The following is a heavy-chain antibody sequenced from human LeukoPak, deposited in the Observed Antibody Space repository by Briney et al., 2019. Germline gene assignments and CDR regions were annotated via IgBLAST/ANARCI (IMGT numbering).Heavy chain of an antibody. CDR3: ARHSYAGSQYFFDY. V-gene: IGHV4-59*08. CDR1: GGFITNNY. CDR2: IFYSGST. Sequence: SETLSLTCTVSGGFITNNYWSWIRQSPGKGLEWIGSIFYSGSTNYNPSLKSRVTMSVDTSKNQSSLTLSSVTAADTAVYYCARHSYAGSQYFFDYWGQGTLVTVSS. J-gene: IGHJ4*02. D-gene: IGHD2-2*01.